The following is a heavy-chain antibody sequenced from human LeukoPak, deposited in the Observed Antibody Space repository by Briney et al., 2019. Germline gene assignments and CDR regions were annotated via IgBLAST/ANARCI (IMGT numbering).Heavy chain of an antibody. J-gene: IGHJ3*02. CDR1: GGSISSYY. V-gene: IGHV4-59*12. Sequence: SETLPLTCTVSGGSISSYYWSWIRQPPGKGLEWIGYIYYSGSTNYNPSLKSRVTISVDTSKNQFSLKLSSVTAADTAVYYCARDSAYGGGAFDIWGQGTMVTVSS. D-gene: IGHD5-12*01. CDR3: ARDSAYGGGAFDI. CDR2: IYYSGST.